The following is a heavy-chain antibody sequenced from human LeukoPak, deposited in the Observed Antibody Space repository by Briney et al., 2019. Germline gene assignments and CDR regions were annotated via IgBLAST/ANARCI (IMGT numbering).Heavy chain of an antibody. V-gene: IGHV1-69*06. CDR1: GGTFSSYA. Sequence: SVKVSCKASGGTFSSYAISWVRQAPGQGLEWMGGIIPIFGTANYAQKFQGRVTITADKSTSTAYMELSSLRSEDTAVYYCARARIAVAGINWFDPWGQGTLVTVSS. J-gene: IGHJ5*02. CDR3: ARARIAVAGINWFDP. D-gene: IGHD6-19*01. CDR2: IIPIFGTA.